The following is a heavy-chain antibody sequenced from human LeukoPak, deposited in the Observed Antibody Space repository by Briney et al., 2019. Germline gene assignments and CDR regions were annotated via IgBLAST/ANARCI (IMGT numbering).Heavy chain of an antibody. CDR3: VRDRGYSNFDY. J-gene: IGHJ4*02. Sequence: PGGSLRLSCATSGFTFSNYGMSWVRQAPGKGLEWVANMKEDGSEINYVDSVKGRFTISRDNAQDSLYLQMNSLRAEDTAVYYCVRDRGYSNFDYRGQGTLVTVSS. CDR1: GFTFSNYG. D-gene: IGHD4-11*01. V-gene: IGHV3-7*01. CDR2: MKEDGSEI.